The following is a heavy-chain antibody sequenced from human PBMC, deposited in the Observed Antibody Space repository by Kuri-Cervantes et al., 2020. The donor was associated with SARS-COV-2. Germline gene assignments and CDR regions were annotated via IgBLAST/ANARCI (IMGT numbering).Heavy chain of an antibody. CDR3: AKGAGIAAAGTRYYYYYYMDV. D-gene: IGHD6-13*01. V-gene: IGHV3-30*02. J-gene: IGHJ6*03. CDR2: IRYDGSNK. Sequence: GESLKISCAASGFTFSSYGMHWVRQAPGKGLEWVAFIRYDGSNKYYADSVKGRFTISRDNSKNTLYLQMNSLRAEDTAVYYCAKGAGIAAAGTRYYYYYYMDVWGKGTTVTVSS. CDR1: GFTFSSYG.